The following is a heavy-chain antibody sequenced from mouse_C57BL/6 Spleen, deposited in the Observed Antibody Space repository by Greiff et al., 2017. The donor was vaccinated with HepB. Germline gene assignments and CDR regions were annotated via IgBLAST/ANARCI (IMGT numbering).Heavy chain of an antibody. D-gene: IGHD1-1*01. Sequence: QVQLQQPGAELVMPGASAKLSCKASGYTFTSYWMHWVKQRPGQGLEWIGEIDPSDSYTNYNQKFKGKSTLTVDKSSSTAYMQLSSLTSEDSAVYYCARRDGSSYEAWFAYWGQGTLVTVSA. CDR3: ARRDGSSYEAWFAY. CDR1: GYTFTSYW. CDR2: IDPSDSYT. J-gene: IGHJ3*01. V-gene: IGHV1-69*01.